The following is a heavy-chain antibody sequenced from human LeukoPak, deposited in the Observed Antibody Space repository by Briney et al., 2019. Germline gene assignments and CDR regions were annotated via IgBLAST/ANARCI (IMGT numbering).Heavy chain of an antibody. CDR2: IYYSGST. CDR3: ARVPVTTWFHGWYFDY. V-gene: IGHV4-59*01. Sequence: PSETLSLTCTVSGGSISSYYWSWIRQPAGKGLEWIGYIYYSGSTNYNPSLKSRVTISVDTSKNQFSLKLSSVTAADTAVYYCARVPVTTWFHGWYFDYWGQGTLVTVSS. D-gene: IGHD4-17*01. CDR1: GGSISSYY. J-gene: IGHJ4*02.